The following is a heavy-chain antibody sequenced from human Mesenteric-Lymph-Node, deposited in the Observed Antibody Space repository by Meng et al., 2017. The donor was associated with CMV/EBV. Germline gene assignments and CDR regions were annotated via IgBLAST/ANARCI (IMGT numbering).Heavy chain of an antibody. J-gene: IGHJ4*02. CDR3: ARGRRPDY. V-gene: IGHV3-30*04. Sequence: GESLKISCAASGFTFSSYAMHWVRQAPGKGLEWVAVISYDGSNKYYADSVKGRFTISRDNSKNTLYLQMNSLRAEDTAVYYCARGRRPDYWGQGTLVTVSS. CDR1: GFTFSSYA. CDR2: ISYDGSNK.